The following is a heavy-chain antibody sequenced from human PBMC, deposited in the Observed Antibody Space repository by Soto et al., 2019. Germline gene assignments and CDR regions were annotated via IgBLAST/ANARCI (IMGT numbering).Heavy chain of an antibody. CDR3: ARRIGSWATSVSQGGIYGLDY. J-gene: IGHJ4*02. CDR2: LDSDGSTT. CDR1: GFTFSNYW. V-gene: IGHV3-74*01. D-gene: IGHD1-26*01. Sequence: PGGSLRLSCAVSGFTFSNYWMHWVRQAPGKGLVWVSRLDSDGSTTNYADSVKGRFTISRDNAKNMLYLQMNSLRAEDTAVYYYARRIGSWATSVSQGGIYGLDYWGQGTLVTVSS.